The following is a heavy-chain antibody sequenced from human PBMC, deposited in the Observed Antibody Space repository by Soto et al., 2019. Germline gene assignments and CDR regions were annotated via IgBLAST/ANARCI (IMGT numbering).Heavy chain of an antibody. CDR2: IYYSGST. CDR3: ARVITSYNWFDP. D-gene: IGHD3-10*01. V-gene: IGHV4-30-4*01. Sequence: QVQLQESGRGLVKPSQTLSLTCTVSGGSISNDHYYWSWIRQPPGKGLEWIGYIYYSGSTFYNPSLRSRLTISVDTSKNQFSLNLSSVTAADTAVYYCARVITSYNWFDPWGQGTLVTVSS. J-gene: IGHJ5*02. CDR1: GGSISNDHYY.